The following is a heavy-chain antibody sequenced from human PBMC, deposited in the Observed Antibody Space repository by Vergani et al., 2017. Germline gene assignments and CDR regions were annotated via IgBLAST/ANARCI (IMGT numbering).Heavy chain of an antibody. Sequence: EVQPVESGGGLVKPGGSLRLSCAASGFTFSSYSMNWVRQAPGKGLEWVSSISSSSSYIYYADSVKGRFTISRDNAKNSLYLQMNSLRAEDTAVYYCARDQGNRYFDWLNAFDIWGQGTMVTVSS. CDR2: ISSSSSYI. CDR1: GFTFSSYS. V-gene: IGHV3-21*01. J-gene: IGHJ3*02. CDR3: ARDQGNRYFDWLNAFDI. D-gene: IGHD3-9*01.